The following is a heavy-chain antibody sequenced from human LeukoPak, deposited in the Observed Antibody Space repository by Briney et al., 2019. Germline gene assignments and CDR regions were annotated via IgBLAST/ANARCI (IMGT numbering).Heavy chain of an antibody. Sequence: GGSLRLSCAASGFTVSSSYMSWVRQAPGKGLEWVSLIYSADNTHYADSVKGRFSISRDNSKNTLYLQMNSLRVEDTAVYYCARDTLGAYDSNGYYHGYWGQGTLVTVSS. CDR3: ARDTLGAYDSNGYYHGY. J-gene: IGHJ4*02. V-gene: IGHV3-53*01. D-gene: IGHD3-22*01. CDR1: GFTVSSSY. CDR2: IYSADNT.